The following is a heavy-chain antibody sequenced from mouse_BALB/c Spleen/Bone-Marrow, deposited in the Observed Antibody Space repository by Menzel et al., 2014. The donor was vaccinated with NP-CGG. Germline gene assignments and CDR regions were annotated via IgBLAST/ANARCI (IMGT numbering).Heavy chain of an antibody. J-gene: IGHJ4*01. CDR2: IWGDGST. Sequence: VKLMESGPGLVAPSQSLSITCTVSGFSLTSYGVSWVRQPPGKGLEWLGVIWGDGSTNYHSALISRLSISKDNSKSQIFSKIYSVQNDDTDPYQCAKGEYSMRYYVMEYCGQGNSVSVSS. CDR3: AKGEYSMRYYVMEY. D-gene: IGHD2-10*02. V-gene: IGHV2-3*01. CDR1: GFSLTSYG.